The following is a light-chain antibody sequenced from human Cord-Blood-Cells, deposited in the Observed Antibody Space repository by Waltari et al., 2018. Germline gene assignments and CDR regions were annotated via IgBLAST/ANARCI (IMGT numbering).Light chain of an antibody. J-gene: IGLJ1*01. CDR3: CSYAGSSTFV. CDR1: SSDVGRYNL. V-gene: IGLV2-23*01. CDR2: EGS. Sequence: QSALTQPASVSGSPGQSITISCTGTSSDVGRYNLVSWYQQHQGKGPKLMVYEGSKRPSGVSNRFSGSKSGNTASLTISGLQAEDEADYYCCSYAGSSTFVFGTGTKVTVL.